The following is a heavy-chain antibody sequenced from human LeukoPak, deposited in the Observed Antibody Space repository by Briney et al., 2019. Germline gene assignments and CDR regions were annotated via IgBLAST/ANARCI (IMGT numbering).Heavy chain of an antibody. J-gene: IGHJ5*02. D-gene: IGHD3-3*01. Sequence: SETLSLTCAVSGGSLSSGGSYWSWIRQPPGKGLEWIGYIYHSGSTYYNPSLKSGVTISVDRSKNEFSLKLSSVTAADTAVYYCARSVTIFGVNNWFDPWGQGTLVTVSS. CDR3: ARSVTIFGVNNWFDP. V-gene: IGHV4-30-2*01. CDR1: GGSLSSGGSY. CDR2: IYHSGST.